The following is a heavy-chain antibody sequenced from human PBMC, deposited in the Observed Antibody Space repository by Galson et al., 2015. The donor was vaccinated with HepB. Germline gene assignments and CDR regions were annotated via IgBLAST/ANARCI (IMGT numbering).Heavy chain of an antibody. Sequence: SVKVSCKASGGTFSSYAISWVRQAPGQGLEWMGRIIPILGVANYAQKFQGRVTITADKSTSTAYMELSSLRSEDTAVYYCARERPRSYCSGGSCPPNYFDYWGQGTLVTVSS. CDR1: GGTFSSYA. CDR3: ARERPRSYCSGGSCPPNYFDY. J-gene: IGHJ4*02. D-gene: IGHD2-15*01. CDR2: IIPILGVA. V-gene: IGHV1-69*04.